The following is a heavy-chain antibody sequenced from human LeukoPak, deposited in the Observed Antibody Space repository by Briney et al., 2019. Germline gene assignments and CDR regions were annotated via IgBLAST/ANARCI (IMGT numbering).Heavy chain of an antibody. D-gene: IGHD3-9*01. CDR2: IIPIFGTA. CDR1: GGTFSSYA. CDR3: ARGDYDILTGYYKGFDY. J-gene: IGHJ4*02. V-gene: IGHV1-69*05. Sequence: SVKVSCKASGGTFSSYAISWGRQAPGQGLEWMGGIIPIFGTANYAQKFQGRVTITTHESASTAYMELSSLRSEDTAVYYCARGDYDILTGYYKGFDYWGQGTLVTVSS.